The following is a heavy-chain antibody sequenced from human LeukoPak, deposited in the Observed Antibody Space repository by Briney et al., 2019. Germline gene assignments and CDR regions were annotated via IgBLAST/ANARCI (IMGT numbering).Heavy chain of an antibody. D-gene: IGHD4-23*01. Sequence: GGSLRLSCEASGFTVSSNHMSWVREAPGKGLEWVSVLYNGVNTNYADSVKGRFTISNDNSKNTLYLQMNSLRAEDTAVYYCARDLKVYYGGNSGWFDPSGQGTLVTVSS. CDR2: LYNGVNT. CDR1: GFTVSSNH. V-gene: IGHV3-66*01. J-gene: IGHJ5*02. CDR3: ARDLKVYYGGNSGWFDP.